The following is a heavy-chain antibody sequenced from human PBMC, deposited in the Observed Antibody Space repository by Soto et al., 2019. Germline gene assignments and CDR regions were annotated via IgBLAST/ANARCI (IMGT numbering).Heavy chain of an antibody. CDR1: GFTFSTYW. D-gene: IGHD6-13*01. CDR2: IKQDGSEK. CDR3: ARFDGYSSSWSFDY. J-gene: IGHJ4*02. V-gene: IGHV3-7*01. Sequence: GSLRLSCAASGFTFSTYWMSWVRQAPGKGLEWVANIKQDGSEKYYVDSVKGRFTISRDNAKNSLYLQMDSLRAEDTAVYYCARFDGYSSSWSFDYWGQGTLVTVSS.